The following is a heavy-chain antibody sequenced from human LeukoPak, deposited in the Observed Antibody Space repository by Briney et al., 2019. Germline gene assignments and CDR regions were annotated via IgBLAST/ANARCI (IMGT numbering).Heavy chain of an antibody. CDR2: IYYSGST. D-gene: IGHD6-13*01. CDR1: GGSISSGDYY. Sequence: SQTLSLTCTVSGGSISSGDYYWSWIRQPPGKGLEWIGYIYYSGSTYYNPSLKGRVTISVDTSKNQFSLKLSSVTAADTAVYYCAREGAAAGEFDYWGQGTLVTVSS. V-gene: IGHV4-30-4*01. CDR3: AREGAAAGEFDY. J-gene: IGHJ4*02.